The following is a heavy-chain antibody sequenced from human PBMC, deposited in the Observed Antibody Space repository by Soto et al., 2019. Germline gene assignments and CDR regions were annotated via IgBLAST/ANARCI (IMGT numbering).Heavy chain of an antibody. CDR2: ISGYNGNT. V-gene: IGHV1-18*01. Sequence: ASVKVSCKASGYTFTSHGISWVRQAPGQGLEWMGWISGYNGNTDYPQNLQGRVTMTTDTSTSTAYIELRSLRSDDTAVYYCARDRSNSFPHSCGMDVWGQGTTVTVSS. D-gene: IGHD6-6*01. J-gene: IGHJ6*02. CDR1: GYTFTSHG. CDR3: ARDRSNSFPHSCGMDV.